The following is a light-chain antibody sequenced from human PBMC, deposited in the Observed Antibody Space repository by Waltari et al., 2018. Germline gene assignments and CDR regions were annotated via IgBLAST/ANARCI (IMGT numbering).Light chain of an antibody. CDR2: WAS. J-gene: IGKJ3*01. Sequence: DIVMTQSPDSLAVSLGERATINCTSSQSVLYSSNNKNYLAWYQQKPGQPPKLLIYWASTRESGVPDRFSGSGSGTDFTLTISSLLAEDVAVYYCQQHYSAPLTFGPGTKVDI. V-gene: IGKV4-1*01. CDR1: QSVLYSSNNKNY. CDR3: QQHYSAPLT.